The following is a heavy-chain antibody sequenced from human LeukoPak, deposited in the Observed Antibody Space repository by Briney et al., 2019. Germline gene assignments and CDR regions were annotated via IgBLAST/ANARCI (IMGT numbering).Heavy chain of an antibody. D-gene: IGHD3-3*01. V-gene: IGHV3-48*01. Sequence: GGSLRLSCAASGFSFSNYNMNWVRQAPGKGLEWVSYISTSSSTIYYADSVKGRFTISRDNAKNSLYLQMNSLRVEDTAVYYCARDPTTIFGVVIMWWDYMDVWGKGTTVTVSS. CDR1: GFSFSNYN. CDR2: ISTSSSTI. CDR3: ARDPTTIFGVVIMWWDYMDV. J-gene: IGHJ6*03.